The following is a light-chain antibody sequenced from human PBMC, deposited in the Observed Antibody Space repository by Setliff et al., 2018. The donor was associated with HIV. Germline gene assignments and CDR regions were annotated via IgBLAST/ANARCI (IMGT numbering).Light chain of an antibody. V-gene: IGLV2-14*03. CDR1: SSDVGGYDF. CDR2: DVN. J-gene: IGLJ2*01. Sequence: QSALTQPASVSGSPGQSITISCTGTSSDVGGYDFVSWYQLHPGMAPQLMIYDVNKRSSGVSNRFSGSKSGDTASLTISGLQAEDEADYFCSSYTSYNSFLIFGGGTQRTV. CDR3: SSYTSYNSFLI.